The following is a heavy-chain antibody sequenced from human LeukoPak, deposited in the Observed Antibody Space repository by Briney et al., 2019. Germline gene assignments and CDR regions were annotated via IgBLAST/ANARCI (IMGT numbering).Heavy chain of an antibody. J-gene: IGHJ4*02. V-gene: IGHV1-46*03. D-gene: IGHD3-22*01. Sequence: GASVKVSCKASGYTFTSYYMHWVRQAPGQGLERVGIINPSGGSTSYAQKFQGRVTMTRDTSTSTVYMELSSLRSEDTAVYYCARELYYDSSGTPLTFDYWGQGTLVTVSS. CDR1: GYTFTSYY. CDR3: ARELYYDSSGTPLTFDY. CDR2: INPSGGST.